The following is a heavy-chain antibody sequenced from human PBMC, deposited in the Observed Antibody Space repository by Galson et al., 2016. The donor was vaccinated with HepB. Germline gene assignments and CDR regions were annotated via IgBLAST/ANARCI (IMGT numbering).Heavy chain of an antibody. Sequence: QSGAEVKKPGESLKISCKGSGYSFSTYWIGWVRQRPGKGLEWMGIIYPDDSDTTYSPSFQGQVTISADRSISTAYLQWSNLEASDTAMYYCARHEPYFYDRSGYADYWGQGTLVTVSS. V-gene: IGHV5-51*01. CDR1: GYSFSTYW. J-gene: IGHJ4*02. D-gene: IGHD3-22*01. CDR2: IYPDDSDT. CDR3: ARHEPYFYDRSGYADY.